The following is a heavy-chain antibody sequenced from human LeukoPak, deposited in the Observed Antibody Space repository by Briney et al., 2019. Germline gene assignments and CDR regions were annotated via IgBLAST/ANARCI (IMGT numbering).Heavy chain of an antibody. CDR1: GYTFTGYY. Sequence: GASAKVSCKASGYTFTGYYMHWVRQAPGQGLEWMGWINPNSGGTNYAQKFQGWVTMTRDTSISTAYKELSRLRSDDTAVYYCARSPPFDAFDIWGQGTMVTASS. CDR2: INPNSGGT. J-gene: IGHJ3*02. V-gene: IGHV1-2*04. CDR3: ARSPPFDAFDI.